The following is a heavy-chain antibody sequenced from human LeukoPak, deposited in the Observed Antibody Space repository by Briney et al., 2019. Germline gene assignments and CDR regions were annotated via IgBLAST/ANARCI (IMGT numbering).Heavy chain of an antibody. CDR1: GGSISSSSYY. Sequence: SETLSLTFTVSGGSISSSSYYWGWIRQPPGKGLEWIGSIYYSGSSYYNPSLKSRGTISVDTSKNQFSLKLSSVTAADTAVYYCARDPPDYDILTGYYMGFDYWGQGTLVTVSS. J-gene: IGHJ4*02. CDR3: ARDPPDYDILTGYYMGFDY. D-gene: IGHD3-9*01. CDR2: IYYSGSS. V-gene: IGHV4-39*07.